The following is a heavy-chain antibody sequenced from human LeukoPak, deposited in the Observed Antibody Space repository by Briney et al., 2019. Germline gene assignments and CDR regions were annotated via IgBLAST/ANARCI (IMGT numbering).Heavy chain of an antibody. CDR2: IIPIFGTA. CDR3: ARGPPAGSFDY. D-gene: IGHD1-14*01. V-gene: IGHV1-69*06. CDR1: GGTFSSYA. Sequence: SVKVSCKASGGTFSSYAISWVRQAPGQGLEWMGGIIPIFGTANYAQKFQGRVTITADKSTSTAYMELSSLRSEDMAVYYCARGPPAGSFDYWGQGTLVTVSS. J-gene: IGHJ4*02.